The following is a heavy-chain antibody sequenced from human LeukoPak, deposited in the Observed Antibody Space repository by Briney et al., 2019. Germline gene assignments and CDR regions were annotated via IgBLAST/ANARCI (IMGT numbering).Heavy chain of an antibody. CDR1: GYTFTGYY. CDR2: TNPNSGGT. CDR3: ARESPEAYCGGDCYALGY. J-gene: IGHJ4*02. Sequence: ASVKVSCKASGYTFTGYYMHWVRQAPGQGLEWMGWTNPNSGGTNYAQKFQGRVTMTRDTSISTADMELSRLRSDDTAVYYCARESPEAYCGGDCYALGYWGQGTLVTVSS. V-gene: IGHV1-2*02. D-gene: IGHD2-21*02.